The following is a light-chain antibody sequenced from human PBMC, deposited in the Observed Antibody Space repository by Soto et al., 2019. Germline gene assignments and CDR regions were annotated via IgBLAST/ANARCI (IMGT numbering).Light chain of an antibody. CDR3: AAWDDSLNGPG. CDR1: SSNIGNNA. V-gene: IGLV1-36*01. CDR2: YDD. Sequence: QSVLTQPPSVSEAPRQRVTISCSGSSSNIGNNAVNWYQQLPGKAPKLLIYYDDLLPSGVSDRFSGSKSGTSASLGISGLQSEDEADYYCAAWDDSLNGPGFGGGTKLTVL. J-gene: IGLJ2*01.